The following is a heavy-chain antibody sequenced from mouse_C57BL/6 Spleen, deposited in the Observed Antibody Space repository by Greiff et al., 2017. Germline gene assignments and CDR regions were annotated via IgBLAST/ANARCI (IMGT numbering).Heavy chain of an antibody. CDR2: INPSTGGT. CDR3: AIYYDHGGFAY. V-gene: IGHV1-42*01. Sequence: EVQLQQSGPELVKPGASVKISCKASGYSFTGYYMNWVKQSPEKSLEWIGEINPSTGGTTYNQKFKAKATLTVDKSSSTAYMQLKSLTSEDSAVXYCAIYYDHGGFAYWGQGTLVTVSA. J-gene: IGHJ3*01. CDR1: GYSFTGYY. D-gene: IGHD2-4*01.